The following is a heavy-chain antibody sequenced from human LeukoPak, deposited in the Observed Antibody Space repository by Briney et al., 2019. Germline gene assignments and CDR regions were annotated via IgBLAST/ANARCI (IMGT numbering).Heavy chain of an antibody. D-gene: IGHD2-21*01. J-gene: IGHJ1*01. CDR1: GGSISSGGYS. CDR3: ASLWSPEYFQH. CDR2: IYHSGST. Sequence: PSQTLSLTCAVSGGSISSGGYSWSWIRQPPGKGLEWIGYIYHSGSTYYNPSLKSRVTISVDRSKNQFSLKLSSVTAADTAVYYCASLWSPEYFQHWGQGTLVTVSS. V-gene: IGHV4-30-2*01.